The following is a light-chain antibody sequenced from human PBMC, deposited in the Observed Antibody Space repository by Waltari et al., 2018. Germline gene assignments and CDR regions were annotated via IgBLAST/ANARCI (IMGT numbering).Light chain of an antibody. Sequence: DIVVTQSPDSLAVSLGERATINCKSSQSLFHTNNKNYLAWYQQKPGQPPKLLIYWASTRDSGVPDRFGGSGSGTDFTLAISSLQPEDVAVYYCQQYYATPNTFGQGTNVEIK. CDR1: QSLFHTNNKNY. CDR3: QQYYATPNT. V-gene: IGKV4-1*01. CDR2: WAS. J-gene: IGKJ2*01.